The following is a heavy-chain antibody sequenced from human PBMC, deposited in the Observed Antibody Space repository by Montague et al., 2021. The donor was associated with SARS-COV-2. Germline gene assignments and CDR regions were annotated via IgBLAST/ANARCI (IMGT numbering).Heavy chain of an antibody. Sequence: SETLSLTCTVPGGSISPYYWSWIRQPPGKGLEWIGNIYYAGSTXXXSSXXXRLTISVVTSENQFSLKVTSVTPADTAVYYCARVGWELRVGDYYFDYWGQGTLVTVSS. D-gene: IGHD1-26*01. J-gene: IGHJ4*02. V-gene: IGHV4-59*01. CDR3: ARVGWELRVGDYYFDY. CDR1: GGSISPYY. CDR2: IYYAGST.